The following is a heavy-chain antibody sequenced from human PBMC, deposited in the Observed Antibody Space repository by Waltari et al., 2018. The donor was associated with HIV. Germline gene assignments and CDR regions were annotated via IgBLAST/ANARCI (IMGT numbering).Heavy chain of an antibody. CDR3: AKAPHHYDSSGPVY. CDR1: GFTFSNYG. V-gene: IGHV3-30*02. D-gene: IGHD3-22*01. Sequence: QVQLVESGGGVVQPGGSLSISCKASGFTFSNYGMYWVRQAPGKGLQWVAFIRYDGTNKYYADSVKGRFIISRDNSKNTLSLQMHSLRAEDTAVYYCAKAPHHYDSSGPVYWGQGTLVTVSS. J-gene: IGHJ4*02. CDR2: IRYDGTNK.